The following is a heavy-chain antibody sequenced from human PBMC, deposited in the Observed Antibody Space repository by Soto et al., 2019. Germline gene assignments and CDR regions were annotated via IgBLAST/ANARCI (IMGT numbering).Heavy chain of an antibody. J-gene: IGHJ4*02. D-gene: IGHD1-1*01. Sequence: TLSLTFTVSGGSMSSGGYFCSWIRQHPGKGLEWIGFIYYSVRTYYNPSLKSRMTISVDRSKNHISLNLSSVTAADTAMYHCARAHNRSPTHSPLTNYYCDYWGQGTLVTVS. CDR3: ARAHNRSPTHSPLTNYYCDY. V-gene: IGHV4-31*03. CDR2: IYYSVRT. CDR1: GGSMSSGGYF.